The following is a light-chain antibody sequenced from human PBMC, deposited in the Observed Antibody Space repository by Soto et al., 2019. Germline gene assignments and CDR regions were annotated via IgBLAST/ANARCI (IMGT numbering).Light chain of an antibody. J-gene: IGLJ1*01. Sequence: QSALTQPASVSGSPGQSITISCTGTSSDVGSYNLVCWYQQHPGKAPKLMIYEGNKRPSGVSNRFSGSKSANTASLTISGLQTEDEADYYCCSYAGTNTFVFGTGTKLTVL. CDR1: SSDVGSYNL. CDR2: EGN. CDR3: CSYAGTNTFV. V-gene: IGLV2-23*01.